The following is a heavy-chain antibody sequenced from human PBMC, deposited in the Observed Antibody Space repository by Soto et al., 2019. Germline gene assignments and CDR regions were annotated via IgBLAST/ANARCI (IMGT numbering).Heavy chain of an antibody. D-gene: IGHD1-7*01. CDR3: AKGPLGLTGTPPEV. CDR1: GFTFSSYA. J-gene: IGHJ3*01. Sequence: EVQLLESGGGLVQPGGSLRLSCAASGFTFSSYAMSWVRQAPGKGLEWVAAISGSGGRTYYADSVKGRFTISRDNSKNTLYLQMNSLRAEDTAVYYCAKGPLGLTGTPPEVWGQGTMVTVSS. V-gene: IGHV3-23*01. CDR2: ISGSGGRT.